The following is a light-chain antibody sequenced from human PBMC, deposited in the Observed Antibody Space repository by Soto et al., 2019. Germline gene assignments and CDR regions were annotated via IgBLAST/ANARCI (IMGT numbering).Light chain of an antibody. CDR2: AAS. J-gene: IGKJ5*01. Sequence: EIVLTQSPGTLSLSPGERATLSCRASQSVSRSYIAWYQQKPGQAPRLLISAASSRATDIPDRFRGSGAGTDFTLSISGLEADDVAVYYWQQYGSSPVTFGEGTRVEIK. V-gene: IGKV3-20*01. CDR1: QSVSRSY. CDR3: QQYGSSPVT.